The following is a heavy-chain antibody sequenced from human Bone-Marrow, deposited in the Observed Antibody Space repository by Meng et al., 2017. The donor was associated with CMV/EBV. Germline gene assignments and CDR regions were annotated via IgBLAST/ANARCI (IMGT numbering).Heavy chain of an antibody. D-gene: IGHD3-16*01. CDR2: ISYDGSNK. V-gene: IGHV3-30-3*01. Sequence: GESLKISCAASGFTFSSYAMHWVRQAPGKGLEWGAFISYDGSNKYYADSVKGRFPISRDSSKNTLYLQMNSLRAEDTAVYYCTRDREGGASDCWGQGTLVTVSS. CDR3: TRDREGGASDC. J-gene: IGHJ4*02. CDR1: GFTFSSYA.